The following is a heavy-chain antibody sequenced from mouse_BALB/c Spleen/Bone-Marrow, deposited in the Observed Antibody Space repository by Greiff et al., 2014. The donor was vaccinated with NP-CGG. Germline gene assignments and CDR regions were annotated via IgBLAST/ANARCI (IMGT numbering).Heavy chain of an antibody. J-gene: IGHJ4*01. CDR2: ISSGGSYT. CDR3: ARRRDYYAMDY. CDR1: GFTFCSYG. V-gene: IGHV5-6*02. Sequence: EVKLEESGGDLVKPGGSLKLSCVASGFTFCSYGMSWVRQTPDKRLEWVATISSGGSYTYYPDSVKGRFTISRDNAKNTLYLQMSSLKSEDTAMYYCARRRDYYAMDYWGQGTSVTVSS.